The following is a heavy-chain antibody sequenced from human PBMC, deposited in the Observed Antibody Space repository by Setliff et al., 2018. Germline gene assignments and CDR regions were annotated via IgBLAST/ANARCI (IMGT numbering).Heavy chain of an antibody. Sequence: SQTLSLTCGVSGASITSGHYWGWIRQPPGKGLGWIGTIYHRGRTYYNPSLRSRVTMSLDTSKNQFSLRLSSVTAADTAVYYCARDNTIVGATDYWGQGALVTVSS. V-gene: IGHV4-38-2*02. CDR1: GASITSGHY. CDR2: IYHRGRT. J-gene: IGHJ4*02. CDR3: ARDNTIVGATDY. D-gene: IGHD1-26*01.